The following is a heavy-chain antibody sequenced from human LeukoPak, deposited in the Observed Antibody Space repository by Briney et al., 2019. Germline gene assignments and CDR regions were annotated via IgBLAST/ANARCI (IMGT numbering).Heavy chain of an antibody. CDR2: ISTDGSET. CDR1: GFIFSSYW. Sequence: PGGSLRLSCAASGFIFSSYWMHCVRQAPGKGLVWVSCISTDGSETRYADSVKGRFTISRDNAKNTLYLQMNSLTAEDTAVYYCATCSGGRCYSKGFDYWGQGTLVTVSS. J-gene: IGHJ4*02. V-gene: IGHV3-74*01. CDR3: ATCSGGRCYSKGFDY. D-gene: IGHD2-15*01.